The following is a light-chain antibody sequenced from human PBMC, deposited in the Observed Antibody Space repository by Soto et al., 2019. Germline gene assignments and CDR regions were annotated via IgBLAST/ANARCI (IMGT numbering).Light chain of an antibody. CDR2: YAS. V-gene: IGKV3-15*01. J-gene: IGKJ5*01. CDR1: QSVRNN. CDR3: QQYNNWPPIT. Sequence: EIMMTQSPATLSVSPGERATLSCRASQSVRNNLAWYQQKPGQAPRLLIYYASTRAPGIPARFSGSGSGTEFTLTISSLQSEDFALYYCQQYNNWPPITFGQGTRLEIK.